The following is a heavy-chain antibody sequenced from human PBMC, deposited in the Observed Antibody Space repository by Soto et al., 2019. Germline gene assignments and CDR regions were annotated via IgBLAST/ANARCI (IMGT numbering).Heavy chain of an antibody. CDR3: ARALRSDFWSGLTDGWYYYYYYMDV. V-gene: IGHV4-59*01. Sequence: SETLSLTCTVSGGSISSYYWSWIRQPPGKGLEWIGYIYYSGSTNYNPSLKSRVTISVDTSKNQFSLKLSSVTAADTAVYYCARALRSDFWSGLTDGWYYYYYYMDVWGKGTTVTVSS. D-gene: IGHD3-3*01. CDR2: IYYSGST. CDR1: GGSISSYY. J-gene: IGHJ6*03.